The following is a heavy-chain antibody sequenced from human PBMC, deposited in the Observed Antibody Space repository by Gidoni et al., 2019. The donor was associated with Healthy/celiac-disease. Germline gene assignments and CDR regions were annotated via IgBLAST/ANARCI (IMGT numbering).Heavy chain of an antibody. V-gene: IGHV4-34*01. CDR3: ARGQTVTIDAFDI. Sequence: QVQLQQWGAGLLKPSAPLSLTCAVYGGSFSGYYWSWIRQPPGKGLEWIGEINHSGSTNYNPSLKSRVTISVDTSKNQFSLKLSSVTAADTAVYYCARGQTVTIDAFDIWGQGTMVTVSS. D-gene: IGHD4-17*01. J-gene: IGHJ3*02. CDR2: INHSGST. CDR1: GGSFSGYY.